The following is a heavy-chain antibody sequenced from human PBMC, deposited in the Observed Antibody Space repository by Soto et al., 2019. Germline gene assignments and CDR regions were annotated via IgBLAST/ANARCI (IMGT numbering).Heavy chain of an antibody. CDR2: INPNSGGT. Sequence: ASVKVSCKASGYTFTGYYIHWVRQAPGQGLEWMGWINPNSGGTNYAQKFQGWVTMTRDTSINTAYMELTRLISDDTAVHYCATHSIAATGTPDPQFDYWGQGTLVTVSS. D-gene: IGHD6-13*01. CDR3: ATHSIAATGTPDPQFDY. V-gene: IGHV1-2*04. CDR1: GYTFTGYY. J-gene: IGHJ4*02.